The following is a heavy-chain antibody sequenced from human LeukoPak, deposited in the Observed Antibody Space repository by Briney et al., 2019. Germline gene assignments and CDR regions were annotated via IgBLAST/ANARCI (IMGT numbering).Heavy chain of an antibody. CDR2: IYYSGST. CDR1: LGSISSYY. Sequence: SETLSLTCTVSLGSISSYYWSWIRQPPGKGLEWIGYIYYSGSTNYNPSLKSRVTISVDTSKNQFSLKLSSVTAADTAVYYCARVHSRYSYGYGTFDYWGQGTLVTVSS. D-gene: IGHD5-18*01. CDR3: ARVHSRYSYGYGTFDY. J-gene: IGHJ4*02. V-gene: IGHV4-59*01.